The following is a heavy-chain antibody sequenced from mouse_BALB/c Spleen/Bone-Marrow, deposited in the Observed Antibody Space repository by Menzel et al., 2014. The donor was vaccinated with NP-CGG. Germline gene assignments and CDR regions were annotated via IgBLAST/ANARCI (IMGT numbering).Heavy chain of an antibody. CDR2: IWRGGST. J-gene: IGHJ1*01. Sequence: AKLMESGPGLVQPSQSLSITCTVSGFSLSSYGVHWVRQSPGKGLEWLGVIWRGGSTDYNAAFMSRLSITKDNSKSQVFFKMNSLQADDTAIYYCAKNGNWYFDVWGAGTTVTVSS. D-gene: IGHD1-1*02. V-gene: IGHV2-5*01. CDR3: AKNGNWYFDV. CDR1: GFSLSSYG.